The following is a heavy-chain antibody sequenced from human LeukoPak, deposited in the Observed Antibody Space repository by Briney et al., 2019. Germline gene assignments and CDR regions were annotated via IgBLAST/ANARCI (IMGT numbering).Heavy chain of an antibody. CDR1: GGSISSSSYY. V-gene: IGHV4-39*01. CDR2: IYYSGST. D-gene: IGHD5-24*01. CDR3: ASTRWLQF. Sequence: SETLSLTCTVSGGSISSSSYYWGWIRQPPGKGLEWIGSIYYSGSTYYNPSLKSRVTISVDTSKNQFSLKLSSVTAADTAVYYCASTRWLQFWGQGTLVTVSS. J-gene: IGHJ4*02.